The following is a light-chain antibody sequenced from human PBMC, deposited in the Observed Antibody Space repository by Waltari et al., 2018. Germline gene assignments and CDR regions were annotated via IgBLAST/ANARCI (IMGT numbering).Light chain of an antibody. CDR1: SSDVGSDNH. CDR3: CSYAGSRTYV. Sequence: QSALTQLASVSGSTGPSITISCTGTSSDVGSDNHVSWYQQHPGKAPKLMIYEGSKRPSGVSNRFSGSKAGKTASLTISGIKDEEEADYYCCSYAGSRTYVCGTGTKVTVL. V-gene: IGLV2-23*01. CDR2: EGS. J-gene: IGLJ1*01.